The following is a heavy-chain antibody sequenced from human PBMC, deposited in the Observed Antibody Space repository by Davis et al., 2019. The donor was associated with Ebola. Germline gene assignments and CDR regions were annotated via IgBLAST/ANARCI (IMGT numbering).Heavy chain of an antibody. CDR2: IRSKANSYAT. V-gene: IGHV3-73*01. CDR1: GFTFSGSA. J-gene: IGHJ5*02. CDR3: TTSTAWFDP. Sequence: GESLKISCAASGFTFSGSAMHWVRQASGKGLEWVGRIRSKANSYATAYAASVKGRFTISRDDSKNTAYLQMNSLKTEDTAVYYCTTSTAWFDPWGQGTLVTVSS. D-gene: IGHD2-2*01.